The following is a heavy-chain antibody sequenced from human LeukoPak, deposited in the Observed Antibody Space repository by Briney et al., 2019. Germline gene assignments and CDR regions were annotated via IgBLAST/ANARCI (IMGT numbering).Heavy chain of an antibody. CDR2: INHSGST. CDR3: ARWGGTGYDY. J-gene: IGHJ4*02. Sequence: SETLSLTCAVYGGSFSGYYWSWIRQPPGKGLEWIGEINHSGSTNYNPSLKSRVTISVDTSKNQFPLKLSSVTAADTALYYCARWGGTGYDYWGQGTLVTVSS. CDR1: GGSFSGYY. V-gene: IGHV4-34*01. D-gene: IGHD1-1*01.